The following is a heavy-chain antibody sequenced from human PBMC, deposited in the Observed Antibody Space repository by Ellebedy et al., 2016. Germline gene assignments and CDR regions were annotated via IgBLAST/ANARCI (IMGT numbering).Heavy chain of an antibody. CDR1: GYTFPSYY. J-gene: IGHJ6*03. V-gene: IGHV1-46*01. D-gene: IGHD5-18*01. Sequence: ASVKVSXXASGYTFPSYYMHWVRQAPGQGLEWMGIINPSGGSTSYAQKFQGRVTMTRDTSTSTVYIELSSLRSEDTAVYYCARVWYHEVGYSYGNHYYYYMDVWGKGTTVTVSS. CDR2: INPSGGST. CDR3: ARVWYHEVGYSYGNHYYYYMDV.